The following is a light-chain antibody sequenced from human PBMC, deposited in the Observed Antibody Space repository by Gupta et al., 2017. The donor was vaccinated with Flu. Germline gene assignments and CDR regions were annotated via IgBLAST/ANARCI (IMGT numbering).Light chain of an antibody. CDR3: QQYYSYPLI. J-gene: IGKJ4*01. CDR1: QDIRRY. V-gene: IGKV1-8*01. CDR2: GAS. Sequence: PSSLSASTGDRVTITCRASQDIRRYLAWYQQKPGQAPKLLIYGASTLQSGAPSRFSGSGSGTDFTLTVTYLQSEDFATYYCQQYYSYPLIFGGGTKVEV.